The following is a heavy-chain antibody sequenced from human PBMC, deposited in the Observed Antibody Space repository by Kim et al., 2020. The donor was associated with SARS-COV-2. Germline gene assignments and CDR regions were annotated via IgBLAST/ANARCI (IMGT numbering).Heavy chain of an antibody. CDR1: GFTFSSYG. V-gene: IGHV3-33*01. Sequence: GGSLRLSCAASGFTFSSYGMHWVRQAPGKGLEWVAVIWYDGSNKYYADSVKGRFTISRDNSKNTLYLQMNSLRAEDTAVYYCARDSVAYCGGDCYSLQHWGQGTLVTVSS. CDR3: ARDSVAYCGGDCYSLQH. CDR2: IWYDGSNK. D-gene: IGHD2-21*02. J-gene: IGHJ1*01.